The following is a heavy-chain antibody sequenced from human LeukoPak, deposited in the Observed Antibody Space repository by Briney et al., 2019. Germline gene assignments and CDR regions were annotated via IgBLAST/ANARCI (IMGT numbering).Heavy chain of an antibody. CDR3: ARDSSGNFDY. CDR1: GYTFTSYG. D-gene: IGHD3-22*01. CDR2: ISPYNGNT. V-gene: IGHV1-18*01. Sequence: ASGKVSCKASGYTFTSYGISWVRQAPGQGLEWMGWISPYNGNTNYAQKLQGRGTMTTDTSTSTAYMELRSLRADDTAVYYCARDSSGNFDYWGQGTLVTVSS. J-gene: IGHJ4*02.